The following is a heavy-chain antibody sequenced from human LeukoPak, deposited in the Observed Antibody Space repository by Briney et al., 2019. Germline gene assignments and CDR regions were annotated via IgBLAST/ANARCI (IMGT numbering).Heavy chain of an antibody. V-gene: IGHV3-23*01. Sequence: GGSRRLSCAASGFTFSSYAMSWVRQAPGKGLEWVSSIDASGGSTYYADSVKGRFTISRDNSKNTLFLQMSSLRAEDTAVYYCAKGSGSGWYGWFAPWGQGTLVTVSS. CDR3: AKGSGSGWYGWFAP. D-gene: IGHD6-19*01. J-gene: IGHJ5*02. CDR1: GFTFSSYA. CDR2: IDASGGST.